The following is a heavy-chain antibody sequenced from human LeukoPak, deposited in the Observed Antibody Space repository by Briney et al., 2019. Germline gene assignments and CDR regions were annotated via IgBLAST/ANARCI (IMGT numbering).Heavy chain of an antibody. J-gene: IGHJ4*02. CDR1: GFTFDDYA. Sequence: GGSLRLSCAASGFTFDDYAMHWVRQAPGKGLEWVSGISWNSGSIGYADSVKGRFTISRDNAKNSLYLQMNSLRAEDTAVYYCARDRDPYGSGSYYNGGGYWGQGTLVTVSS. D-gene: IGHD3-10*01. V-gene: IGHV3-9*01. CDR3: ARDRDPYGSGSYYNGGGY. CDR2: ISWNSGSI.